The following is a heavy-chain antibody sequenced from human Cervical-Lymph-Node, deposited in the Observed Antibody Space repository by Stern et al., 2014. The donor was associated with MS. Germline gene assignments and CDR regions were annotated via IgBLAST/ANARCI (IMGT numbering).Heavy chain of an antibody. D-gene: IGHD4-11*01. CDR3: ARQPDYSDFLDF. CDR1: GYTFIDHA. V-gene: IGHV1-3*01. CDR2: IDGGPGTT. J-gene: IGHJ4*02. Sequence: VQLVQSGAEVKKPGASMTISCKTSGYTFIDHAIHWVRQAPGQWLEWMGWIDGGPGTTKYSQKFQGRVSFTRDKAASAAYMDLSSLSPDDTAVYYCARQPDYSDFLDFWGQGTLVTVSS.